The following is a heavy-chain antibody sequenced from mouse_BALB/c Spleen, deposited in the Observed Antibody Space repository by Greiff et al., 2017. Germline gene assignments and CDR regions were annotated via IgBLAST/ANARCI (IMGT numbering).Heavy chain of an antibody. CDR3: ERRTAHAMDY. Sequence: EVKLMESGGGLVQPGGSLKLSCAASGFTFSSYTMSWVRQTPEKRLEWVAYISNGGGSTYYPDTVKGRFTISRDNAKNTLYLQMSSLRSEDTAMYYCERRTAHAMDYWGQGTSVTVSS. D-gene: IGHD3-1*01. CDR1: GFTFSSYT. V-gene: IGHV5-12-2*01. J-gene: IGHJ4*01. CDR2: ISNGGGST.